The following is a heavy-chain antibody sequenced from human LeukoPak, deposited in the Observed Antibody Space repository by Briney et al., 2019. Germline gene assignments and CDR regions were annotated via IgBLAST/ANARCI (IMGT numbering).Heavy chain of an antibody. J-gene: IGHJ5*02. CDR2: IKSKTDGGTT. D-gene: IGHD2-8*01. CDR3: TTDRINPIMVYAAATFDP. CDR1: GFTFSNAW. Sequence: GGSLRLSCAASGFTFSNAWMSWVRQAPGKGLEWVGRIKSKTDGGTTDYAAPVKGRFTISRGDSKNTLYLQMNSLKTEDTAVYYCTTDRINPIMVYAAATFDPWGQGTLVTVSS. V-gene: IGHV3-15*01.